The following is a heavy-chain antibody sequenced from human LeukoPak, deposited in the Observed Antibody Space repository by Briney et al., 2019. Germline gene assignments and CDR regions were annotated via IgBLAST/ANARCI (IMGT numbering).Heavy chain of an antibody. CDR2: ISGSGGST. D-gene: IGHD3-3*01. CDR1: GFTFSSYA. CDR3: AVTYYDFWSGYPDY. Sequence: GGSLRLSCAASGFTFSSYAMSGVRQAPGKGLEWVSAISGSGGSTHYADSVKGRFTISRDNSKNTLYLQMNSLRAEDTAVYYCAVTYYDFWSGYPDYWGQGTLVTVSS. J-gene: IGHJ4*02. V-gene: IGHV3-23*01.